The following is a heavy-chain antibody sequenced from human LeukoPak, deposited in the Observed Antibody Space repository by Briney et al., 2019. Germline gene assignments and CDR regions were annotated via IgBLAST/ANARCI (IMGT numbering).Heavy chain of an antibody. CDR2: ISSSSSYI. Sequence: GGSLRLSCAASGFTFSSYSMNWVRQAPGKGLEWVSSISSSSSYIYYADSVKGRFTISRDNAKNSLYLQMNSLRAEDTAVYYCARDITGTTFAGYWGQGALVTVSS. CDR1: GFTFSSYS. D-gene: IGHD1-7*01. CDR3: ARDITGTTFAGY. J-gene: IGHJ4*02. V-gene: IGHV3-21*01.